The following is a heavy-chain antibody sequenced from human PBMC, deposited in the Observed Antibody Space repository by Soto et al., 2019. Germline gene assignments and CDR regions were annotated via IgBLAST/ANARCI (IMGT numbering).Heavy chain of an antibody. CDR2: INPNSGGT. V-gene: IGHV1-2*02. Sequence: ASVKVSCKASGYTFTGYYMHWVRQAPGQGLEWMGWINPNSGGTNYAQKFQGRVTMTRDTSISTAYMELSRLRSDDTAVYYCAREEGYCSGGSCYLNWFDPWGQGTLVTVSS. D-gene: IGHD2-15*01. CDR1: GYTFTGYY. J-gene: IGHJ5*02. CDR3: AREEGYCSGGSCYLNWFDP.